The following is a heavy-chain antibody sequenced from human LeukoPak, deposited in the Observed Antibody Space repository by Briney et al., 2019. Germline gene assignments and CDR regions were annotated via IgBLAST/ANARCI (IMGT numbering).Heavy chain of an antibody. D-gene: IGHD3-10*01. CDR2: IIPILGIA. CDR3: ARAARITMVRGALWYYGMDV. CDR1: GGTISSYA. Sequence: SVKVSCKASGGTISSYAISWVRQAPGQGLEWMGRIIPILGIANYAQKFQGRVTITADKSTSTAYMELSSLRSEDTAVYYCARAARITMVRGALWYYGMDVWGQGTTVTVSS. V-gene: IGHV1-69*04. J-gene: IGHJ6*02.